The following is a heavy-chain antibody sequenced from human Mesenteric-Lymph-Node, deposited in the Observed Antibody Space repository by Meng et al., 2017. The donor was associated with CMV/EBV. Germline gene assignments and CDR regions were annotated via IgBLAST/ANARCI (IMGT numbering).Heavy chain of an antibody. J-gene: IGHJ6*02. CDR1: GDYY. CDR3: ARASEYDFWSGSNSLFGLDV. Sequence: GDYYWSWIRQPPGKGLEWIGYIYYSGSTYYNPSLKSRVTISVDTSKNQFSLKLSSVTAADTAVYYCARASEYDFWSGSNSLFGLDVWGQGTTVTVSS. D-gene: IGHD3-3*01. V-gene: IGHV4-30-4*08. CDR2: IYYSGST.